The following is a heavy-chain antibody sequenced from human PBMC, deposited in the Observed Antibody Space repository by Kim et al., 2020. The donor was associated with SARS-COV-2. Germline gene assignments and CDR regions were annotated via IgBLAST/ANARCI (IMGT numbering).Heavy chain of an antibody. V-gene: IGHV1-8*01. Sequence: ASVKVSCKTSGYYFTSYDVNWVRQAAGQGLEWIGWMNPNSGTTDFAQKFQGRVTLSRDTSASTAYMELSSLTSADTAAYFCARERTHYGLDVCGQGTTVT. CDR1: GYYFTSYD. CDR2: MNPNSGTT. D-gene: IGHD1-1*01. J-gene: IGHJ6*02. CDR3: ARERTHYGLDV.